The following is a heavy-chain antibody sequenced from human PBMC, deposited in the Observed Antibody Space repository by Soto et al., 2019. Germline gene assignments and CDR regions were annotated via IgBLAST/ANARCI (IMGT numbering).Heavy chain of an antibody. CDR1: GGSISSGGYY. CDR3: ARGRRTYYYDSSGYYFDY. CDR2: IYYSGST. V-gene: IGHV4-31*03. D-gene: IGHD3-22*01. Sequence: QVQLQESGPGLVKPSQTLSLTCTVSGGSISSGGYYWSWIRQHPGKGLEWIGYIYYSGSTYYNPSLKSRVTISVDTSKNQFSLKLSSVTAADTAVYYCARGRRTYYYDSSGYYFDYWGQGTLVTVSS. J-gene: IGHJ4*02.